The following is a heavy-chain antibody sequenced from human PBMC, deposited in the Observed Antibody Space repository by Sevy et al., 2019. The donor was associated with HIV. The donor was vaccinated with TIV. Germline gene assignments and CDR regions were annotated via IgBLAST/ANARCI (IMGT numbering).Heavy chain of an antibody. CDR1: GGSISSYY. CDR3: ATSKPGIAGTRAFDI. V-gene: IGHV4-59*01. Sequence: SETLSLTCTVSGGSISSYYWSWIRQPPGKGLEWIGYIYYSGSTHYNPSLKSRVTISVDTSKNQFSLKLSSVTAADTAVYYCATSKPGIAGTRAFDIWGQGTMVSVSS. D-gene: IGHD6-13*01. CDR2: IYYSGST. J-gene: IGHJ3*02.